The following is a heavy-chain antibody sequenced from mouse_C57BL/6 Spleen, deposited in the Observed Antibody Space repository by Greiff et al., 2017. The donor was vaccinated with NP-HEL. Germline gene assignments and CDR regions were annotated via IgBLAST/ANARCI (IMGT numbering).Heavy chain of an antibody. CDR1: GYTFTSYW. CDR2: IDPSDSYT. J-gene: IGHJ3*01. D-gene: IGHD1-1*01. V-gene: IGHV1-69*01. CDR3: ARNGITTKFAY. Sequence: VQLQQPGAELVMPGASVKLSCKASGYTFTSYWMHWVKQRPGQGLEWIGEIDPSDSYTNYNQKFKGKSTLTVDKSSSTAYMQLSSLTSEDSAVYYCARNGITTKFAYWGQGTLVTVSA.